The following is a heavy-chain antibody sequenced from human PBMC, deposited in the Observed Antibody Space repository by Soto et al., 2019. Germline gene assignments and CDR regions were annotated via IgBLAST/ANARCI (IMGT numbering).Heavy chain of an antibody. Sequence: ASVKVSCKASGYTFTNSIITWVRQAPGQGLEWMGWISAYNGNRQYAQKLQGGVTMTTESSTSTAYMELRSLTSDDTALYFCATNHDCWVGRGAGRDVCGQGTTGTIAS. CDR2: ISAYNGNR. V-gene: IGHV1-18*01. CDR1: GYTFTNSI. CDR3: ATNHDCWVGRGAGRDV. J-gene: IGHJ6*02. D-gene: IGHD2-21*01.